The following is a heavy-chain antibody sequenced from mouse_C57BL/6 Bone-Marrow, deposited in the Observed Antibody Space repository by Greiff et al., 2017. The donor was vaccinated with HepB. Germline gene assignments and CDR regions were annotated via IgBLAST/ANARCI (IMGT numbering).Heavy chain of an antibody. Sequence: DVMLVESGGGLVKPGGSLKLSCAASGFTFSDYGMHWVRQAPEKGLEWVAYISSGSSTIYYADTVKGRFTISRDNAKNTLFLQMTSLRSEDTARYYCARPDSSGPFAYWGQGTLVTVSA. CDR1: GFTFSDYG. J-gene: IGHJ3*01. CDR3: ARPDSSGPFAY. CDR2: ISSGSSTI. V-gene: IGHV5-17*01. D-gene: IGHD3-2*02.